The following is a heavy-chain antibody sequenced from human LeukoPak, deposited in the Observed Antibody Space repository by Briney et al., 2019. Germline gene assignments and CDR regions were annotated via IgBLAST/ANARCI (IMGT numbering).Heavy chain of an antibody. CDR1: GYTFTSYD. V-gene: IGHV1-8*03. Sequence: ASVTVSCTSSGYTFTSYDINWVRHATGQGLELMGCMNPNSGNTGYAQKFHGRVTITRNTSISTAYMELSSLISEDTAVYYCARERFGSIGLWYWGQGTLVTVSS. J-gene: IGHJ4*02. CDR2: MNPNSGNT. D-gene: IGHD3-10*01. CDR3: ARERFGSIGLWY.